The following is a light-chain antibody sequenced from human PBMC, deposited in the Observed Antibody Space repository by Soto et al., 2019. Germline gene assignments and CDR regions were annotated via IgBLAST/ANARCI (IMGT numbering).Light chain of an antibody. Sequence: IVVKQSPGTLSLSPGERATLSCRASQSVSSSYLAWYQQKPGQAPRLLIYGASSRATGIPDRFSGSGSGTDFTLTISRLEPEDFAVYYCQQYGSSPPWTFGQGTKVDIK. CDR3: QQYGSSPPWT. V-gene: IGKV3-20*01. J-gene: IGKJ1*01. CDR2: GAS. CDR1: QSVSSSY.